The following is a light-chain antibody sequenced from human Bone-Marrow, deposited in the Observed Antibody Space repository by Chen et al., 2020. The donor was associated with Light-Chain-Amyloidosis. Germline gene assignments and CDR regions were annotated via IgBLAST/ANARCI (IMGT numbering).Light chain of an antibody. V-gene: IGLV2-14*03. CDR1: ISDVGSSEF. Sequence: QSAVTQPASVSGSPGQSLTISCPGTISDVGSSEFVSWYQQHPGKPPRLIIVDVSNRPSGVARRFGGTKSGNAASLFSAGLQAEDEADYCCCAQTSCTTLKVFGGGTKLTVL. J-gene: IGLJ2*01. CDR2: DVS. CDR3: CAQTSCTTLKV.